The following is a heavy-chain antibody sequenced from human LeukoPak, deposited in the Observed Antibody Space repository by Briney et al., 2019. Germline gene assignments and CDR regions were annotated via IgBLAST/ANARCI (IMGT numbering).Heavy chain of an antibody. Sequence: PGGSLRLSCAASGFTFSSYGMSWVRQAPGKGLEWVSAISGSGGSTYYADSVKGRFTISRDNSKNTLYLQMSSLRAEDTAVYYCAKSFGPVIAAAGTGADWGQGILVTVSS. CDR1: GFTFSSYG. CDR3: AKSFGPVIAAAGTGAD. CDR2: ISGSGGST. V-gene: IGHV3-23*01. D-gene: IGHD6-13*01. J-gene: IGHJ4*02.